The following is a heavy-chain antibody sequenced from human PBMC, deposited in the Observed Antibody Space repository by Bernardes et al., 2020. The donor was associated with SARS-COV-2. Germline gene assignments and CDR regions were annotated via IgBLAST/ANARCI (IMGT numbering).Heavy chain of an antibody. CDR3: ARVGRDDYRYYYRYMDV. J-gene: IGHJ6*03. Sequence: SEPLYLTCTVSGGSISSYYWSWIRQPPGKGLEWIGYIYYSGSTNYNPSLKSRVTISVDTSKNQFSLKLSSVTAADTAVYYCARVGRDDYRYYYRYMDVWGKGTTVTVSS. V-gene: IGHV4-59*01. D-gene: IGHD4-17*01. CDR2: IYYSGST. CDR1: GGSISSYY.